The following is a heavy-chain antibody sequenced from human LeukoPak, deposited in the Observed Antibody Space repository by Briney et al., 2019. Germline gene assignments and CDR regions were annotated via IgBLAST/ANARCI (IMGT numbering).Heavy chain of an antibody. D-gene: IGHD2-21*02. CDR3: TGGYCGGDCYFQTFQV. J-gene: IGHJ1*01. Sequence: GGSLRLSCAASGFLVSDYSMNWVRQAPGKGLEWVSSISSVGTHIFYAESVRGRFTISRETAKNSVYLELNNLTDGDTAVYYCTGGYCGGDCYFQTFQVWGQGNLVIVS. CDR1: GFLVSDYS. CDR2: ISSVGTHI. V-gene: IGHV3-21*06.